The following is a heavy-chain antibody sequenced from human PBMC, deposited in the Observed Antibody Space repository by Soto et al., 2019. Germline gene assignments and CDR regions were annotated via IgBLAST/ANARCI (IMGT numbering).Heavy chain of an antibody. J-gene: IGHJ3*02. V-gene: IGHV3-53*01. Sequence: GGSLRLSCSASVFTVSSNYMSWVRQAPGKGLEWVSVIYSGGSTYYADSVKGRFTISRDNSKNTLYLQMNSLRAEDTAVYYCARINSGNAFDIWGQGKRGTVSS. CDR2: IYSGGST. D-gene: IGHD6-13*01. CDR3: ARINSGNAFDI. CDR1: VFTVSSNY.